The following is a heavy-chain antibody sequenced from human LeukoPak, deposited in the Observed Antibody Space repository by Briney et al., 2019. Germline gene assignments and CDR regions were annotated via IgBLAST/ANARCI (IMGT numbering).Heavy chain of an antibody. CDR3: ARGPRSTVVPRLFWYFEL. J-gene: IGHJ2*01. D-gene: IGHD4-23*01. V-gene: IGHV4-34*01. Sequence: PSETLSLTCAVSGGSFSGYYWSWIRQPPGKGLGWIGEINISGSTNYKPSLTSLVTISVDTCQNKFSLKLRSVSAADTAVYDCARGPRSTVVPRLFWYFELWGRGTLGTVSS. CDR1: GGSFSGYY. CDR2: INISGST.